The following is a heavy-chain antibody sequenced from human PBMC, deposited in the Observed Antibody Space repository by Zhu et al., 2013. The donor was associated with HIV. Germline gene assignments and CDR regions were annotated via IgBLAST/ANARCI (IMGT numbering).Heavy chain of an antibody. V-gene: IGHV1-69*06. J-gene: IGHJ4*02. CDR3: ARDGSPPRSSWYGIDY. Sequence: QVQLVQSGAEVKKPGSSVKVSCKASGGTFSSYAISWVRQAPGQGLEWMGGIIPIFGTANYAQKFQGRVTITADKSTSTAYMELSSLRSEDTAVYYCARDGSPPRSSWYGIDYWGQGTLVTVSS. D-gene: IGHD6-13*01. CDR2: IIPIFGTA. CDR1: GGTFSSYA.